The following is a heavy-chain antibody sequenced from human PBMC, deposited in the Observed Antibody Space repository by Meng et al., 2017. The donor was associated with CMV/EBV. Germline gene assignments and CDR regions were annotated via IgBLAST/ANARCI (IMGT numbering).Heavy chain of an antibody. CDR1: ISTFTSYG. V-gene: IGHV1-8*03. J-gene: IGHJ4*02. Sequence: SISTFTSYGIHWVRPATEQGREWMGWMNPNSDNAGYAQKYQGRVTITRNTSINTAYMELSSLRSEDTAVYYCASTRSRHDDSVCYWGQGTLVTVSS. D-gene: IGHD3-16*01. CDR2: MNPNSDNA. CDR3: ASTRSRHDDSVCY.